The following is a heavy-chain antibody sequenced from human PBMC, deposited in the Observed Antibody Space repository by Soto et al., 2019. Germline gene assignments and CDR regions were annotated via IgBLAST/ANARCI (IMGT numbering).Heavy chain of an antibody. CDR2: ISGSGGST. D-gene: IGHD5-12*01. CDR3: ATGGGLRAYYYGMDV. CDR1: GFTFISYA. Sequence: PWGSLRLSCAASGFTFISYAIIFFRHSPWKWLEWVSAISGSGGSTYYADSVKGRFTISRDNSKNTLYLQMNSLRAEDTAVYYCATGGGLRAYYYGMDVWGQGTTVTVSS. J-gene: IGHJ6*02. V-gene: IGHV3-23*01.